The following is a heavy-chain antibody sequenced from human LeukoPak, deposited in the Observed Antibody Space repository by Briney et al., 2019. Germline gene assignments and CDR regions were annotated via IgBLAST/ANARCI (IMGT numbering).Heavy chain of an antibody. J-gene: IGHJ5*02. CDR2: ISAYNGNT. D-gene: IGHD2-2*01. CDR3: ARGYCSSTSCSPPFDP. CDR1: GYTFTSYG. Sequence: GASVKVSCKASGYTFTSYGISWVRQAPGQGLEWMGWISAYNGNTNYAQKLQGRVTMTTDTSTSTAYMELRSLRSDDTAVYYCARGYCSSTSCSPPFDPWGQGTLVTVSS. V-gene: IGHV1-18*01.